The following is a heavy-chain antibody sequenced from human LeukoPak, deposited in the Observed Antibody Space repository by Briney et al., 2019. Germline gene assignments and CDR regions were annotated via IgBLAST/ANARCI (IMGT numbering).Heavy chain of an antibody. Sequence: SETLSLTCTVSGGSITSRNYYWGWIRQPPGKDLEWIGYINSSGNTYYNHTLKRRVTISVDTSRNQFPLKLSPVTAADSAVYYCARFGLSCTGITCYADYWGQGTLVTVSS. D-gene: IGHD2-15*01. V-gene: IGHV4-39*01. CDR2: INSSGNT. CDR1: GGSITSRNYY. J-gene: IGHJ4*02. CDR3: ARFGLSCTGITCYADY.